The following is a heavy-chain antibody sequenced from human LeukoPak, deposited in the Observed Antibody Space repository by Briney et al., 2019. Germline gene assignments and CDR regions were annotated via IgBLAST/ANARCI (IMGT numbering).Heavy chain of an antibody. CDR3: ARVFSVVTRRDAFDI. CDR2: ISSSGSTI. J-gene: IGHJ3*02. Sequence: PGGSLRLSCAASGFTFSDYYMSWIRQAPGKGLEWVSYISSSGSTIYYADSVKGRFTISRDNAKNSLYLQMNSLTAEDTAVYYCARVFSVVTRRDAFDIWGQGTMVTVSS. V-gene: IGHV3-11*04. CDR1: GFTFSDYY. D-gene: IGHD4-23*01.